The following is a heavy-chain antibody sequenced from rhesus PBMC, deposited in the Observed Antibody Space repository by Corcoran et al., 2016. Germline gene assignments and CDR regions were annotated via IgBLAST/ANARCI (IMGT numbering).Heavy chain of an antibody. V-gene: IGHV1S2*01. D-gene: IGHD6-25*01. J-gene: IGHJ4*01. CDR1: GYTFTDYY. Sequence: VQLVQSGAEIKKPGASVKISCKASGYTFTDYYLHWVRQDPRQGLEWKGWVNPYNGNTKYAQKFQSRVTMTEDTSTSTAYMELRSLRSEEAAVYYCAREGSGRWNPYVDYWGQGVLVTVSS. CDR3: AREGSGRWNPYVDY. CDR2: VNPYNGNT.